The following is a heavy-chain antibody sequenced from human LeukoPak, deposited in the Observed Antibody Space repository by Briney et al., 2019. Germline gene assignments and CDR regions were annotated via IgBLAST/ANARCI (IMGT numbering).Heavy chain of an antibody. V-gene: IGHV3-30*14. J-gene: IGHJ4*02. CDR3: AREGRHSVGFDY. Sequence: GRSLRLSCAASGFTFSSYAMHWVRQAPGKGLEWVAVMSYDGSNNYYADSVKGRFTISRDNAKNSLYLQMNSLRAEDTAVYYCAREGRHSVGFDYWGQGTLVTVSS. CDR2: MSYDGSNN. D-gene: IGHD4-23*01. CDR1: GFTFSSYA.